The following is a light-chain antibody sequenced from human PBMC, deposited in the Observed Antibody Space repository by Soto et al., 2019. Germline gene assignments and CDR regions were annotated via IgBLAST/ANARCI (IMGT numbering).Light chain of an antibody. CDR2: EVT. CDR3: SSYSISTAYL. V-gene: IGLV2-14*01. J-gene: IGLJ1*01. CDR1: SSDIGGYNY. Sequence: QSALTQPASVSGSPGQAITISCTGGSSDIGGYNYVSWFQQHPGKAPKLMIYEVTNRPSGVSNRFSGSKSGSTASLTISGLQAEDEADYYCSSYSISTAYLFGTWTKLTVL.